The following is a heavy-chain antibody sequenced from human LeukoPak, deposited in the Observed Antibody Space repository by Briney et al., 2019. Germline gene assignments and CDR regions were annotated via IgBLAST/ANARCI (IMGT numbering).Heavy chain of an antibody. CDR1: RFTFSSYG. Sequence: GGSLRLSCAASRFTFSSYGMHWVRQAPGTGLEWVSVIYSGGSTYYADSVKGRFTISRDNSKNTLYLQMNSLRAEDTAVYYCARDGFDNPTDGAFDIWGQGTMVTVSS. V-gene: IGHV3-53*01. CDR3: ARDGFDNPTDGAFDI. CDR2: IYSGGST. D-gene: IGHD5-12*01. J-gene: IGHJ3*02.